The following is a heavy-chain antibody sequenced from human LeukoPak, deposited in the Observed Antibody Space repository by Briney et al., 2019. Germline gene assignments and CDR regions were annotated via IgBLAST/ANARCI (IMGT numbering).Heavy chain of an antibody. CDR3: AREVALSGSYFDY. CDR2: ISSSSSYI. V-gene: IGHV3-21*01. CDR1: GFTFSSYS. D-gene: IGHD1-26*01. Sequence: GGSLRLPCAASGFTFSSYSMNWVRQAPGKGLEWVSSISSSSSYIYYADSVKGRFTISRDNAKNSLYLQMNSLRAEDTAVYYCAREVALSGSYFDYWGQGTLVTVSS. J-gene: IGHJ4*02.